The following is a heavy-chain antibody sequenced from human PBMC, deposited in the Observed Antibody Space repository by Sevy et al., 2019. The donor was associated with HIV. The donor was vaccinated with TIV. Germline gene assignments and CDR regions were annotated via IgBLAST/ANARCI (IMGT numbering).Heavy chain of an antibody. CDR2: TYYRSKWYN. V-gene: IGHV6-1*01. CDR1: GDSVSSNSAA. D-gene: IGHD1-26*01. CDR3: ARDIVGATTGSGAFDI. Sequence: SQILSLTCAISGDSVSSNSAAWNWIRQSPSRGLEWLGRTYYRSKWYNDYAVSVKSRITINPDTSKNQFSLQLNSVTPEDTAVYYCARDIVGATTGSGAFDIWGQGTMVTVSS. J-gene: IGHJ3*02.